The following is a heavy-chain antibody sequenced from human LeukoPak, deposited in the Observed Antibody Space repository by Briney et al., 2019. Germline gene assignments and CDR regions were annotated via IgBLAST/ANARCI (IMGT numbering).Heavy chain of an antibody. CDR2: MNPNIGNT. J-gene: IGHJ3*02. CDR3: ARGRMITFGGVSDAFDI. V-gene: IGHV1-8*01. CDR1: GYTFTSYD. Sequence: ASVQVSCKASGYTFTSYDINWVGQASGQGVEWMGWMNPNIGNTGYAQKFQGRVTMPRHRSISTAYIAGSSLCSEDSAGYYCARGRMITFGGVSDAFDIWGQGTMVTVSS. D-gene: IGHD3-16*01.